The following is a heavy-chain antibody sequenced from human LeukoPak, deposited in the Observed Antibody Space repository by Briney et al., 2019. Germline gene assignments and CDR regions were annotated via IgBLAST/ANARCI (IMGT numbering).Heavy chain of an antibody. CDR3: AKGTWAAAGTSFDY. CDR2: ISYDGSNK. V-gene: IGHV3-30*18. J-gene: IGHJ4*02. CDR1: GFTFSSYG. D-gene: IGHD6-13*01. Sequence: GGSLRLSCAASGFTFSSYGMHWVRQAPGKGLEWVAVISYDGSNKYYADSVKGRFTISRDNSKNTLYLQMNSLRAEDTAVYYCAKGTWAAAGTSFDYWGLGTLVTVSS.